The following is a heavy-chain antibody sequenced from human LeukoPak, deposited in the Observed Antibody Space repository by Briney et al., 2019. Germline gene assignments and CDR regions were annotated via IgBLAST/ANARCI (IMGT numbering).Heavy chain of an antibody. V-gene: IGHV3-48*01. CDR2: IDARSGIV. J-gene: IGHJ3*02. Sequence: PGWSLRLSCAASGFTFTMFVMNWVRQAPGKGLEGVSYIDARSGIVYYADSVQGRFTISRDDAKDSVFLQMNSLRVDDTAVYYCARTYDFGRGPPGDAFDNWGQGTLVTVPS. D-gene: IGHD3-3*01. CDR3: ARTYDFGRGPPGDAFDN. CDR1: GFTFTMFV.